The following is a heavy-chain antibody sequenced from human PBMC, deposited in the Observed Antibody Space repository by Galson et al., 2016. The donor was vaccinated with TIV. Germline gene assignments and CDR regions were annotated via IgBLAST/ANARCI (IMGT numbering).Heavy chain of an antibody. CDR1: GFSLNTDGMC. D-gene: IGHD3-22*01. CDR3: ARISGYYDRSGQYIPRSFDY. J-gene: IGHJ4*02. V-gene: IGHV2-70*11. CDR2: IDWDDDK. Sequence: PALVKPTQTLTLTCTFSGFSLNTDGMCVNWIRQPPGKALEWLARIDWDDDKSYTSSLKTRLTISKDTSKNQLVLTMTNMDPVDTATYYCARISGYYDRSGQYIPRSFDYWGQGTPVTVSS.